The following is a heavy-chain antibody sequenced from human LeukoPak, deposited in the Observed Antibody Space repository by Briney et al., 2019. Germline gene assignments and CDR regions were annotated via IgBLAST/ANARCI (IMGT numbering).Heavy chain of an antibody. CDR2: IDPSDSYT. D-gene: IGHD3-16*01. CDR3: ARGDYANNWFDP. CDR1: GYSFTSYW. Sequence: GESLKISCKGSGYSFTSYWISWVRQMPGKGLEWMGRIDPSDSYTNYSPSFQGHVTIPADKSISTAYLQWSSLKASDTAMYYCARGDYANNWFDPWGQGTLVTVSS. V-gene: IGHV5-10-1*01. J-gene: IGHJ5*02.